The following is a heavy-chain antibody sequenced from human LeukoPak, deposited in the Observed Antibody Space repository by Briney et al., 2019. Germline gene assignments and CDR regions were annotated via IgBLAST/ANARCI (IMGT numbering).Heavy chain of an antibody. J-gene: IGHJ4*02. CDR1: GFTFSSYP. CDR2: ISYDGSNK. Sequence: GGSLRHSCAASGFTFSSYPIHWVRQTPGKGLECVAVISYDGSNKYYADSVKGRFTISRDNSKNKLYLQMNSLRTEDTAVYYCARSRDLWFGEFDYWGQGTLVTVSS. D-gene: IGHD3-10*01. CDR3: ARSRDLWFGEFDY. V-gene: IGHV3-30*04.